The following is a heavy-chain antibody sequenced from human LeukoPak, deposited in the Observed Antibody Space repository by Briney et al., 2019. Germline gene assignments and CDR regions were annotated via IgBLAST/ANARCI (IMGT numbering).Heavy chain of an antibody. V-gene: IGHV3-23*01. J-gene: IGHJ4*02. CDR3: AKDKSGY. Sequence: WVSSISGRGGSTYYAHSVKGRFTISRDNSKNPLYLQMNSLRAEDTAVYYCAKDKSGYWGQGTLVTVSS. D-gene: IGHD3-3*01. CDR2: ISGRGGST.